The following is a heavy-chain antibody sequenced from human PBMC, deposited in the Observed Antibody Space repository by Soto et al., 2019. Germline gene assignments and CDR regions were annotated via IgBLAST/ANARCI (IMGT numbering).Heavy chain of an antibody. Sequence: QMQLQESGPGLVKASETLSLTCSVSGGSFSNYYWDWIRQAPGKGLEWIGSIYNSGTTNYNPSLKSRVIISIESSKSQFSLRLNSVTVADSAVYYCASGAPSRYWGQGVLVTVSS. V-gene: IGHV4-4*08. CDR3: ASGAPSRY. D-gene: IGHD4-17*01. CDR2: IYNSGTT. CDR1: GGSFSNYY. J-gene: IGHJ4*02.